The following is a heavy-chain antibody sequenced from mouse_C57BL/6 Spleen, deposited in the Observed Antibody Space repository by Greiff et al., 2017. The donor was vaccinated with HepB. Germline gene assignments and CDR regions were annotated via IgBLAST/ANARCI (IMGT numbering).Heavy chain of an antibody. CDR2: IYPRSGNT. J-gene: IGHJ2*01. CDR1: GYTFTSYG. D-gene: IGHD2-4*01. CDR3: ARWTYYDYPDY. Sequence: QVQLKESGAELARPGASVKLSCKASGYTFTSYGISWVKQRTGQGLEWIGEIYPRSGNTYYNEKFKGKATLTADKSSSTAYMELRSLTSEDSAVYFCARWTYYDYPDYWGQGTTLTVSS. V-gene: IGHV1-81*01.